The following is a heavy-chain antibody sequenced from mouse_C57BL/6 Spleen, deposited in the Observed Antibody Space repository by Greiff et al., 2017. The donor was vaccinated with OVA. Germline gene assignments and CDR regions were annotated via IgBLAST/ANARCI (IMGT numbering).Heavy chain of an antibody. J-gene: IGHJ4*01. CDR1: GFTFNTYA. Sequence: VQLQQSGGGLVQPKGSLKLSCAASGFTFNTYAMHWVRQAPGKGLEWVARIRSKSSNYATYYADSVKDRFTISRDDSQSMLYLQMNNLKTEDTAMYYCVRDGNYPSYYAMDYWGQGTSVTVSS. D-gene: IGHD2-1*01. CDR3: VRDGNYPSYYAMDY. V-gene: IGHV10-3*01. CDR2: IRSKSSNYAT.